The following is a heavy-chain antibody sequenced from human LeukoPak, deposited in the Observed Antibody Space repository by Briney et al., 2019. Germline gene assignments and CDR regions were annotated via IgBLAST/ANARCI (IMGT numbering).Heavy chain of an antibody. V-gene: IGHV4-59*01. J-gene: IGHJ6*03. CDR2: IYHSGST. Sequence: SETLSLTCTVSGASISDDYWSWIRQPPGKGLEWIGYIYHSGSTNYNPSLKSRVTISVDTSKNQFSLKLNSVTAADTAIYYCARALHRVDSGDYRATHYYYMDVWGKGTTVTVSS. D-gene: IGHD3-3*01. CDR3: ARALHRVDSGDYRATHYYYMDV. CDR1: GASISDDY.